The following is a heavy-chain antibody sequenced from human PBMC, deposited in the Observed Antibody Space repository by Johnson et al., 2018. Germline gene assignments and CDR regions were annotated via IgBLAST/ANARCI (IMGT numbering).Heavy chain of an antibody. Sequence: QVQLVQSGAEVKKPGSSVKVSCKASGGTFSSYAISWVRQAPGQGLEWMGGIIPIFGTTNYAQKFQGRVTLTADESTSTAYMELSSLRSEDTAGYYCAGDTYYYDSSGYYIGCDAFDIWGQGTMVTVSS. V-gene: IGHV1-69*12. CDR1: GGTFSSYA. CDR3: AGDTYYYDSSGYYIGCDAFDI. CDR2: IIPIFGTT. D-gene: IGHD3-22*01. J-gene: IGHJ3*02.